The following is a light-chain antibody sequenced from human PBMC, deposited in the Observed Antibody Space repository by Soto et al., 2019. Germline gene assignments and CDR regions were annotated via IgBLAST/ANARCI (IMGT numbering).Light chain of an antibody. CDR2: GAA. Sequence: EIVMTQSPATLSVSPGERATLSCRASQSVSSDLAWYQQKPGQAPRLLIYGAATRATVIPARFSGSGAGTEFNFTISRLQYSAFAVYYCQQYHHWPPLTFGGGTKVEIK. CDR1: QSVSSD. V-gene: IGKV3-15*01. CDR3: QQYHHWPPLT. J-gene: IGKJ4*01.